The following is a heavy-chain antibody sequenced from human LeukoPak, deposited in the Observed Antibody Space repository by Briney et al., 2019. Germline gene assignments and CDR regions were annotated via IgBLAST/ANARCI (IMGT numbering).Heavy chain of an antibody. V-gene: IGHV3-48*04. CDR2: IRSSGTGT. CDR3: ARVPHYYDSSGYSNRAPFFDY. J-gene: IGHJ4*02. D-gene: IGHD3-22*01. Sequence: PGGSLRLSCAASGFTISSFSMNWVRQAPGKGLEWVSYIRSSGTGTDYTGSVKGRFTISRDNAKNSLYLQMNSLRAEDTAVYYCARVPHYYDSSGYSNRAPFFDYWGQGTLVTVSS. CDR1: GFTISSFS.